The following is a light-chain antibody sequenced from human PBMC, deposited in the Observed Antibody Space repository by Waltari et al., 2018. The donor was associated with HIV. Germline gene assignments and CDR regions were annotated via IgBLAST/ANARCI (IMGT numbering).Light chain of an antibody. V-gene: IGLV1-40*03. Sequence: QSVLTQPPSISGAPGQRITVSCSGTSSNIGAGYDVHWYQQLPGTAPKLLLYKNKNRPSGVPCRFSASKSDASASLAITGLQAADEGDYFCQSYDTSLSAWVFGGGTRLTVL. CDR2: KNK. J-gene: IGLJ2*01. CDR3: QSYDTSLSAWV. CDR1: SSNIGAGYD.